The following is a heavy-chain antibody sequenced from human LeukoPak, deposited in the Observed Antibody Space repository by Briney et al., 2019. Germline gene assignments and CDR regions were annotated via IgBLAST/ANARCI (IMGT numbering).Heavy chain of an antibody. V-gene: IGHV3-15*01. J-gene: IGHJ6*03. Sequence: PGGSLRLSCAASGFTFSNAWMSWVRQAPGKGLEWVGRIKSKTDGGTTDYAAPVKGRFTISRDDSKNTLYLQMNSLKTEDTAVYYCATAPYGDFLYYMDVWGKGTTVTVSS. CDR2: IKSKTDGGTT. CDR1: GFTFSNAW. D-gene: IGHD4-17*01. CDR3: ATAPYGDFLYYMDV.